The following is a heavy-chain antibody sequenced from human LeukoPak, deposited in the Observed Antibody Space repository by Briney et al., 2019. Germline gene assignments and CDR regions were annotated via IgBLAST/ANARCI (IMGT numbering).Heavy chain of an antibody. Sequence: SLRLSCAASGFTFDDYAMHWVRQAPGKGLEWVSGISWNSGSIGYADSVKGRFTISRDNAKNSLYLQMNSLRAEDTALYYCAKAKGYSGNGDFDYWGQGTLVTVSS. CDR3: AKAKGYSGNGDFDY. V-gene: IGHV3-9*01. CDR2: ISWNSGSI. CDR1: GFTFDDYA. D-gene: IGHD1-26*01. J-gene: IGHJ4*02.